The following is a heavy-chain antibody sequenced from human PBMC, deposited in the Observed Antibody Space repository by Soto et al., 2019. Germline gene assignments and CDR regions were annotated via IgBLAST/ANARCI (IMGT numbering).Heavy chain of an antibody. J-gene: IGHJ4*02. CDR3: ARTGTTLDY. Sequence: SETLSLTCTVSGGSISSSSYYWGWIRQPPGKGLEWIVSIYYSGSTYYNPSLKSRVTISVDTSKNQFSLKLSSVTAADTAVYYCARTGTTLDYWGQGTLVTVSS. CDR2: IYYSGST. V-gene: IGHV4-39*01. D-gene: IGHD1-7*01. CDR1: GGSISSSSYY.